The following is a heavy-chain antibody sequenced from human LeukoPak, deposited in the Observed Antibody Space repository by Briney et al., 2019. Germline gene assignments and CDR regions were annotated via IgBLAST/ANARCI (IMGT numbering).Heavy chain of an antibody. CDR2: IYSGGNT. CDR1: GFTVSDNY. D-gene: IGHD4-17*01. CDR3: ARGGGDRNPFDY. J-gene: IGHJ4*02. V-gene: IGHV3-66*01. Sequence: PGGSLRLSCAVSGFTVSDNYMTWVRQAPGKGLDWVSIIYSGGNTYHADSVKGRFIISRDNSKNTLYLQMNSLRVEDTAVYYCARGGGDRNPFDYWGQGTLVTVSS.